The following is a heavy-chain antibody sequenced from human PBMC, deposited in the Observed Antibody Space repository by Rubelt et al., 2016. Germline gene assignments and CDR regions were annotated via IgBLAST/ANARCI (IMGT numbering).Heavy chain of an antibody. V-gene: IGHV3-30*04. Sequence: SSYVLHWVRQAPGKGLEWVAVISSNGNIKYYADSVNGRFTISRDNSKNTLFLPMNSLRGEDTAVYYCATDPVEATTVRHFDYWGQGTLVTVAS. D-gene: IGHD1-26*01. J-gene: IGHJ4*02. CDR3: ATDPVEATTVRHFDY. CDR1: SSYV. CDR2: ISSNGNIK.